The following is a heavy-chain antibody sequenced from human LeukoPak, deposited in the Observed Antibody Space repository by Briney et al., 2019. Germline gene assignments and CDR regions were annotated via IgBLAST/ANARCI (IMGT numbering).Heavy chain of an antibody. J-gene: IGHJ6*02. CDR3: ARFPQDGMDV. V-gene: IGHV3-7*01. Sequence: GGSLRLSCAVSGFTFSSYWMSWVRQAPGKGLEWVANIKQDGSEKYYVDSVKGRFTISRDNAKNSLYLQMNSLRVEDTAVYYCARFPQDGMDVWGQGTTVAVSS. CDR2: IKQDGSEK. CDR1: GFTFSSYW.